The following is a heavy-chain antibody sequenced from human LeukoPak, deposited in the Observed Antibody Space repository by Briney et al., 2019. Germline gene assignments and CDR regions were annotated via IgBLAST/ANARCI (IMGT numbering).Heavy chain of an antibody. Sequence: SETLSLTCSVSGDSISSYYWSWIRQPPGKGLEWIGYVHSSGITKYNPSLKSRVTISLDTSKSQFSLRMNSVTAADTAVYYCARVVVHGHSDFWGQGTLVTVSS. V-gene: IGHV4-59*08. CDR1: GDSISSYY. J-gene: IGHJ4*02. CDR2: VHSSGIT. D-gene: IGHD3-16*02. CDR3: ARVVVHGHSDF.